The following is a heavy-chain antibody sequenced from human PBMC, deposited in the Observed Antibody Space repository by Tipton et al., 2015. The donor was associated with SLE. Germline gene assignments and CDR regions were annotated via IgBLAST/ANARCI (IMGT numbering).Heavy chain of an antibody. Sequence: SLRLSCAASGFTFSSYAMSWVRQAPGKGLEWVSAISGSGGSTYYADSVKGRLTISRDNSKNTLYLQMNSLRAEDTAVYYCAKDRYCGGGTCFASYFDLWGQGTPVTVSS. J-gene: IGHJ4*02. D-gene: IGHD2-21*01. V-gene: IGHV3-23*01. CDR2: ISGSGGST. CDR1: GFTFSSYA. CDR3: AKDRYCGGGTCFASYFDL.